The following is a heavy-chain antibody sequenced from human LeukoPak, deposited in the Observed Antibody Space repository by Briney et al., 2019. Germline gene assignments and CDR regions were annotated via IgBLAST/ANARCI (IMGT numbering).Heavy chain of an antibody. J-gene: IGHJ6*03. CDR2: IRYDGSNK. CDR1: GFTFSSYG. D-gene: IGHD3-3*01. CDR3: ARPPNDFWSGYPYYYYYMDV. Sequence: PGGSLRLSCAASGFTFSSYGMHWVRQAPGKGLEWVAFIRYDGSNKYYPDSVKGRFTISRDNSKNTLYLQMNSLRADDTAVYYCARPPNDFWSGYPYYYYYMDVRGKGTTVTVSS. V-gene: IGHV3-30*02.